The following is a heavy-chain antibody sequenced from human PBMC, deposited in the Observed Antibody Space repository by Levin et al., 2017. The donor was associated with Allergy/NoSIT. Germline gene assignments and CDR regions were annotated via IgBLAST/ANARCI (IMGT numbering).Heavy chain of an antibody. CDR2: TRNKANSYTT. Sequence: GGSLRLSCAASGFTFSDYYMDWVRQAPGKGLEWVGRTRNKANSYTTEYAASVKGRFTISRDDSKNSLYLEMNSLKTEDTAVYYCTRVRGKAVTTNYFDYWGQGTLVTVSS. CDR3: TRVRGKAVTTNYFDY. D-gene: IGHD4-17*01. V-gene: IGHV3-72*01. CDR1: GFTFSDYY. J-gene: IGHJ4*02.